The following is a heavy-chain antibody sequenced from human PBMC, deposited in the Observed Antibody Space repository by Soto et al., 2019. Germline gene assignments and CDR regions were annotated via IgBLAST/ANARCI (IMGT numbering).Heavy chain of an antibody. V-gene: IGHV4-34*01. D-gene: IGHD6-13*01. CDR2: INHSGST. Sequence: SETLSLTCAVYCGSFSGYYWSWIRQPPGKGLEWIGEINHSGSTNYNPSLKSRVTISVDTSKNQFSLKLSSVTAADTAVYYCARGLQSIAAAGTDAFDIWGQGTMVTVS. J-gene: IGHJ3*02. CDR1: CGSFSGYY. CDR3: ARGLQSIAAAGTDAFDI.